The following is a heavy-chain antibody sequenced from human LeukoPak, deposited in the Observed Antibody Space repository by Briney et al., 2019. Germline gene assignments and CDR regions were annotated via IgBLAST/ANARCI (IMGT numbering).Heavy chain of an antibody. J-gene: IGHJ4*02. CDR3: ARDRSGSNWYSDY. CDR2: IIPVLGTA. Sequence: GASVKVSCTASGGTFNSYSISWVRQAPGQGLEWMGRIIPVLGTADYAQKFQGRVTITADRSTTTAYLELSSLISDDTAVYFCARDRSGSNWYSDYWGQGTLVTVSS. D-gene: IGHD6-13*01. CDR1: GGTFNSYS. V-gene: IGHV1-69*08.